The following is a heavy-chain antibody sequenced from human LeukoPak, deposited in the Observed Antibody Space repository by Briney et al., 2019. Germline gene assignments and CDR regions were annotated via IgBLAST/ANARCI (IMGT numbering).Heavy chain of an antibody. CDR3: ARFLGSYSSTFDY. CDR2: INPNSGGT. D-gene: IGHD1-26*01. CDR1: GYTFTGYY. J-gene: IGHJ4*02. Sequence: ASVKVSCKASGYTFTGYYMHWVRQAPGQGLEWMGWINPNSGGTNYAQKFQGRVTMTRDTSISTAYMELSRLRSDDTAVYYCARFLGSYSSTFDYWGQGILVTVSS. V-gene: IGHV1-2*02.